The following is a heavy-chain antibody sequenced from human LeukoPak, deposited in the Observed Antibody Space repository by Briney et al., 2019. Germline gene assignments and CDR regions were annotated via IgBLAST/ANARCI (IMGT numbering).Heavy chain of an antibody. Sequence: GGSLRLSCAASGFTFSSYSMNWVRQAPGKGLEWVSYISSSSSTIYYADSVKGRFTISGDNAKNSLYLQMNSPRAEDTAVYYCARAGYSSSWRYYYYYMDVWGKGTTVTVSS. CDR3: ARAGYSSSWRYYYYYMDV. CDR2: ISSSSSTI. CDR1: GFTFSSYS. D-gene: IGHD6-13*01. V-gene: IGHV3-48*01. J-gene: IGHJ6*03.